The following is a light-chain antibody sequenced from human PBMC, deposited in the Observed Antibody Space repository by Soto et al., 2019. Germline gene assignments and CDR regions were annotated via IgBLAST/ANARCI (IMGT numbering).Light chain of an antibody. CDR1: SSDIGGYDY. CDR2: DVS. V-gene: IGLV2-14*03. Sequence: QSALTQPASVSGSAGQSITISCTGTSSDIGGYDYVSWYQHHPGKAPRLILYDVSKRPSGVSNRFSGSKSGNTASLTISGLQAEDEAEYYCSSYATSSTLDVFGTGTKLTVL. J-gene: IGLJ1*01. CDR3: SSYATSSTLDV.